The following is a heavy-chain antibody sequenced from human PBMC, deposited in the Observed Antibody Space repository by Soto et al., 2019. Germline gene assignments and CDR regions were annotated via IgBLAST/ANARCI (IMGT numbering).Heavy chain of an antibody. CDR3: TRDDYYYDSSGYYSGYYYGMDV. Sequence: PGGSLRLSCTASGFTFGDYAMSWVRQAPGKRLEWVGFIRSKAYGGTTEYAASVKGRFTISRDDSKSIAYLQMNSLKTEDTAVYYCTRDDYYYDSSGYYSGYYYGMDVWGQGT. J-gene: IGHJ6*02. V-gene: IGHV3-49*04. CDR1: GFTFGDYA. D-gene: IGHD3-22*01. CDR2: IRSKAYGGTT.